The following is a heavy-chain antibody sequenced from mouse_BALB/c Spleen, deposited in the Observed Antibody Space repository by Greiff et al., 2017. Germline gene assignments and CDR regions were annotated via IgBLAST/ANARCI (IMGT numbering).Heavy chain of an antibody. D-gene: IGHD2-4*01. CDR3: GCYDYDTAWFAY. V-gene: IGHV1-14*01. Sequence: EVKLMESGPELVKPGASVKMSCKASGYTFTSYVMHWVKQKPGQGLEWIGYINPYNDGTKYNEKFKGKATLTSDKSSSTAYMELSSLTSEDSAVYYCGCYDYDTAWFAYWGQGTLVTVSA. J-gene: IGHJ3*01. CDR1: GYTFTSYV. CDR2: INPYNDGT.